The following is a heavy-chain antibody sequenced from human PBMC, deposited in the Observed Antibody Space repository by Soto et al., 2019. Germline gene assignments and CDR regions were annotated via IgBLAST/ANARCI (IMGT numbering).Heavy chain of an antibody. D-gene: IGHD6-6*01. CDR2: ISFDGRNT. CDR3: AKNNEYYFDY. CDR1: GFTFNSYG. J-gene: IGHJ4*02. Sequence: GGSLRLPCAAFGFTFNSYGMHWVRQAPGKGLEWVVVISFDGRNTYYADSVKGRFTISRDNAKNSLFLQMNSLRAEDTAVYFCAKNNEYYFDYWGQGTLVTVSS. V-gene: IGHV3-30*18.